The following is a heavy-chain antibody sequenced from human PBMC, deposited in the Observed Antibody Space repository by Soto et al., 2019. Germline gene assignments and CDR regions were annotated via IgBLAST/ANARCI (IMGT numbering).Heavy chain of an antibody. CDR2: ITGSVDTI. CDR1: GFTFSDFA. V-gene: IGHV3-23*01. CDR3: AKFMGDGRHFHY. J-gene: IGHJ4*02. Sequence: EVQVLESGGGLVQPGGSLRVSCGASGFTFSDFAMSWVREAPGKGLEWGSSITGSVDTIYYTDSVKARFTISRDNFNITLYLQMRSLRADDTAEYFCAKFMGDGRHFHYWGQGTLVAVSS.